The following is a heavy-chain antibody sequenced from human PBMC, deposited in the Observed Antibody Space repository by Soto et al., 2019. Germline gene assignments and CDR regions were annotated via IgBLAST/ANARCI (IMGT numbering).Heavy chain of an antibody. J-gene: IGHJ3*02. CDR2: ISAYNGNT. Sequence: ASVKVSCKASGYTFTSYGISWVRQAPGQGLEWMGWISAYNGNTNYAQKLQGRVTMTTDTSTSTAYMELRSLRSDDTAVYYCARVSPASTTGTTLDAFDIWGQGTMVNVSS. V-gene: IGHV1-18*01. CDR3: ARVSPASTTGTTLDAFDI. D-gene: IGHD1-1*01. CDR1: GYTFTSYG.